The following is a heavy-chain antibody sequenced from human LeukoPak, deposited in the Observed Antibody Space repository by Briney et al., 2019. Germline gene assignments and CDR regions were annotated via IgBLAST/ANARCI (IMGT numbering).Heavy chain of an antibody. CDR1: GFTSDDYA. CDR2: ISWNSGSI. D-gene: IGHD1-1*01. V-gene: IGHV3-9*02. Sequence: GGSLRLSCAASGFTSDDYAMHWVRQAPGKGLEWVSGISWNSGSIGYADSVKGRFTISRDNAKNSLYLQMNSLRAEDTALYYCAKDGLRIGTPSRGWFDPWGQGTLVTVSS. J-gene: IGHJ5*02. CDR3: AKDGLRIGTPSRGWFDP.